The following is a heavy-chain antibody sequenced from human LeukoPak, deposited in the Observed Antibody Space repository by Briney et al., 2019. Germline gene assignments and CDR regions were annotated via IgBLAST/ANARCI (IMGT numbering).Heavy chain of an antibody. J-gene: IGHJ4*02. CDR1: SDFFSSVTDY. Sequence: SETLSLTCTVSSDFFSSVTDYWAWIRQTPGKGLEWIASGDYSGGTYYNPSLESRVAISADMSKNQISLKLSSVTAADTALYYCARERGEEYSSGWYKTNFFDTWGQGTRVTVSS. CDR3: ARERGEEYSSGWYKTNFFDT. CDR2: GDYSGGT. D-gene: IGHD6-19*01. V-gene: IGHV4-39*07.